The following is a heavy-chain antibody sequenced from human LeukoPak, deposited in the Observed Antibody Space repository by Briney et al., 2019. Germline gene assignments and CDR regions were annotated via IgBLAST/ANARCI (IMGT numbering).Heavy chain of an antibody. CDR3: AKAMPFVVVPAALFDF. Sequence: GGSLRLSCAASGFTFSSYAMSWVRQAPGKGVEWVSANSGSGGSTYYADSVKGRFTISRDNPKNTLYLQMNSLRAEDTAVYYCAKAMPFVVVPAALFDFWGQGTLVTVSS. D-gene: IGHD2-2*01. J-gene: IGHJ4*02. V-gene: IGHV3-23*01. CDR2: NSGSGGST. CDR1: GFTFSSYA.